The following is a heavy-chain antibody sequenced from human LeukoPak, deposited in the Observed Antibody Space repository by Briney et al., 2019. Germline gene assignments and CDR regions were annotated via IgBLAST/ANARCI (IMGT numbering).Heavy chain of an antibody. J-gene: IGHJ4*02. CDR3: ARSSYYYDSSGWGYYFDY. CDR1: GGSISSYY. CDR2: IYYSGST. V-gene: IGHV4-59*08. Sequence: PSETLSLTCTVSGGSISSYYWSWIRQPPGKGLEWIGYIYYSGSTNYNPSLKSRVTISVDTSKNQFSLKLSSVTAADTAVYYCARSSYYYDSSGWGYYFDYWGQGTLVTASS. D-gene: IGHD3-22*01.